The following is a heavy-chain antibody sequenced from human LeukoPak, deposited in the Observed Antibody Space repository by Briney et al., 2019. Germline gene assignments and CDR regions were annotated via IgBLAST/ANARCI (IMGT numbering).Heavy chain of an antibody. V-gene: IGHV4-4*02. CDR1: GASISRPYW. Sequence: NPSGTLSPTCGVSGASISRPYWWSWVRQSPGKGLEWIAEISHSGTTHYNPSLKSRVIISVDKSKNQVFLKLNSVTAADTAMYYCARDGGSDQYYFDNWGQGTLVTVSS. J-gene: IGHJ4*02. CDR3: ARDGGSDQYYFDN. CDR2: ISHSGTT. D-gene: IGHD6-19*01.